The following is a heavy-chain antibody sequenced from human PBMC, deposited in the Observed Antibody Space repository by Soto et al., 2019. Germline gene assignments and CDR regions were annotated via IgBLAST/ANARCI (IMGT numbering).Heavy chain of an antibody. V-gene: IGHV4-39*01. CDR2: IYYSGST. CDR1: GGSISSSSYY. J-gene: IGHJ5*02. D-gene: IGHD3-3*01. Sequence: SETLSLTCTVSGGSISSSSYYWGWIRQPPGKGLEWIGSIYYSGSTYYNPSLKSRVTISVDTSKNQFSLKLSSVTAADTAVYYCARHIQSITIFVSEGAHFDPWGHGTLVTVSS. CDR3: ARHIQSITIFVSEGAHFDP.